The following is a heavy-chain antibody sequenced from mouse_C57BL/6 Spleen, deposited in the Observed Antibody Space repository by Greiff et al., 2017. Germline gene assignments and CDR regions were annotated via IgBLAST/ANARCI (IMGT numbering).Heavy chain of an antibody. Sequence: EVQRVESGPGLVKPSQSLSLTCSVTGYSITSGYYWNWIRQFPGNKLEWMGYISYDGSNNYNPSLKNRISITRDTSKNQFFLKLNSVTTEDTATYYCARDRGYGYGFDYWGQGTTLTVSS. J-gene: IGHJ2*01. CDR3: ARDRGYGYGFDY. CDR1: GYSITSGYY. CDR2: ISYDGSN. D-gene: IGHD2-2*01. V-gene: IGHV3-6*01.